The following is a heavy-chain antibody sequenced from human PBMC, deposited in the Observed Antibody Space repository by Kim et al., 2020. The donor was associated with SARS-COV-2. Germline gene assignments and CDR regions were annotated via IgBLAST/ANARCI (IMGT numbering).Heavy chain of an antibody. CDR3: ARAPARPGNWFDP. CDR2: INPNSGGT. D-gene: IGHD6-6*01. V-gene: IGHV1-2*02. J-gene: IGHJ5*02. CDR1: GYTFTGYY. Sequence: ASVKVSCKASGYTFTGYYMHWVRQAPGQGLEWMGWINPNSGGTNYAQKFQGRVTMTRDTSISTAYMELSRLRSDDTAVYYCARAPARPGNWFDPWGQGTLVTVSS.